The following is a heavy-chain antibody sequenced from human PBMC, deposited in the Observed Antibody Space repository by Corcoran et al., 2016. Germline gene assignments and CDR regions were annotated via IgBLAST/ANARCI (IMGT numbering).Heavy chain of an antibody. Sequence: QVQLVQSGAEVKKPGASVKVSCKASGYTFTSYGISWVRQAPGKGLEWMGWISAYTGNTTYVQKLQGRVTMTTDTSTSTAYRELRSLRSDDTTGYYGARLSEGYCSSTSCYFYYYYYGMDVWGQGTTVTVSS. V-gene: IGHV1-18*01. D-gene: IGHD2-2*01. CDR1: GYTFTSYG. CDR2: ISAYTGNT. J-gene: IGHJ6*02. CDR3: ARLSEGYCSSTSCYFYYYYYGMDV.